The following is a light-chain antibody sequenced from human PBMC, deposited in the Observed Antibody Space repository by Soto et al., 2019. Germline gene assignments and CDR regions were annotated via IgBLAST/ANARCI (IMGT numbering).Light chain of an antibody. Sequence: QSVLTQPASVSGSPGQSITISCTGTSSDVGGYNVDWYQQLPGTAPKLLIYGNNNRPSGVPARFSGSKSGTSASLAIAGLQAEDEGDYYCQSYDSSLSGYVFGTGTKVTVL. CDR2: GNN. V-gene: IGLV1-40*01. CDR1: SSDVGGYN. J-gene: IGLJ1*01. CDR3: QSYDSSLSGYV.